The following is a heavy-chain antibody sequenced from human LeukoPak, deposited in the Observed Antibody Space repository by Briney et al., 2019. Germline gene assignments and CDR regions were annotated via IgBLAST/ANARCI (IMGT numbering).Heavy chain of an antibody. CDR2: INTKTGNP. V-gene: IGHV7-4-1*02. Sequence: ASVKVSCKASGYTFTDYAMNWVRQAPGQGLEWMGWINTKTGNPTNVQGFTGRFVFSLDTSVSTAYLQISSLKAEDTAMYYCARDQLLAAPGQWESYYFGSWGQGTLVTVSA. D-gene: IGHD6-13*01. CDR3: ARDQLLAAPGQWESYYFGS. J-gene: IGHJ4*02. CDR1: GYTFTDYA.